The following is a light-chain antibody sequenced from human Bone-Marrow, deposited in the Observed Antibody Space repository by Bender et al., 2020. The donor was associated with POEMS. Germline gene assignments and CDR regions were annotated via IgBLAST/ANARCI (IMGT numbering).Light chain of an antibody. Sequence: QSALTQPASVSGSPGQSITISCTGTSSDVGGYNYVSWYQQHPGKAPKLTIYDVTKRPSGVSNRFSRSKSGNTASLTISGLQAEDEADYFCNSYSTTGALGVFGGGTRLTVL. J-gene: IGLJ2*01. CDR1: SSDVGGYNY. CDR2: DVT. CDR3: NSYSTTGALGV. V-gene: IGLV2-14*01.